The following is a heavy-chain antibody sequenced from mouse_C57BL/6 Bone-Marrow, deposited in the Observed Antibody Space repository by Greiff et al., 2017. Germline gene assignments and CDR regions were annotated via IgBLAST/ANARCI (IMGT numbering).Heavy chain of an antibody. CDR1: GFTFSDYG. CDR2: ISSGSSTI. D-gene: IGHD2-4*01. V-gene: IGHV5-17*01. Sequence: EVHLVESGGGLVKPGGSLKLSCAASGFTFSDYGMHWVRQAPEKGLEWVAYISSGSSTIYYADTVKGRFTISRDNAKNTLFLQMTSLRSEDTAMYYCARRDDYPWFAYWGQGTLVTVSA. CDR3: ARRDDYPWFAY. J-gene: IGHJ3*01.